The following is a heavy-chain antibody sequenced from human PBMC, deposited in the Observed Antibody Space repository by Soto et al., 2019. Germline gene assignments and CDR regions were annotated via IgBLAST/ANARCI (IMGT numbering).Heavy chain of an antibody. CDR2: IYYSGGT. V-gene: IGHV4-59*12. CDR3: ERAWSGMGV. J-gene: IGHJ6*02. CDR1: GCSIRSDY. D-gene: IGHD3-3*01. Sequence: SETLSLTCTVPGCSIRSDYWSWIRQPPGKGLEWIGYIYYSGGTNYNPSLKSRVTISLDKSKNQFSLKLSSVTAADTAVYYCERAWSGMGVWGQGTTVTVS.